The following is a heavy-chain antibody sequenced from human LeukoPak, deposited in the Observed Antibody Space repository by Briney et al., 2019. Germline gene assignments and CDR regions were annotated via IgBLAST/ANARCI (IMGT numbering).Heavy chain of an antibody. Sequence: SETLSLTCAVYGGSFSGYYWSWIRQPPGKGLEWIGEINHSGSTNYNPSLKSRVTISVDTSKNQFSLKLSSVTAADTAVYYCARLKGGYSGYDSRYYFDYGGQGTLVTVSS. CDR2: INHSGST. CDR3: ARLKGGYSGYDSRYYFDY. V-gene: IGHV4-34*01. D-gene: IGHD5-12*01. J-gene: IGHJ4*02. CDR1: GGSFSGYY.